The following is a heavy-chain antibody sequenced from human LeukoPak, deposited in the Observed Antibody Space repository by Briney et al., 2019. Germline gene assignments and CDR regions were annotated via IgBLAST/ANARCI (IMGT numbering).Heavy chain of an antibody. CDR3: AKEDYADAFDI. D-gene: IGHD4/OR15-4a*01. V-gene: IGHV3-48*04. J-gene: IGHJ3*02. CDR2: LTTSSTTT. Sequence: SYLTTSSTTTSYASSVKGRFTISRDNAKNTLYLQMNSLRAEDTAVYYCAKEDYADAFDIWGQGTMVTVSS.